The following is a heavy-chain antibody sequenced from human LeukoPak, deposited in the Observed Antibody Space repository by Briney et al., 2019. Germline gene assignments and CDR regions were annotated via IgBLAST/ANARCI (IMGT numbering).Heavy chain of an antibody. J-gene: IGHJ4*02. V-gene: IGHV3-21*01. D-gene: IGHD5-24*01. Sequence: PGGSLRLSCAASGFTFSSYSMNWVRQAPGKGLEWVSSISSSSSYIYYADSVKGRFTISRDNAKNSLYLQMNSLRAEDTAVYYCARDAEMATIWPNPHFDYWGQGTLVTVSS. CDR1: GFTFSSYS. CDR2: ISSSSSYI. CDR3: ARDAEMATIWPNPHFDY.